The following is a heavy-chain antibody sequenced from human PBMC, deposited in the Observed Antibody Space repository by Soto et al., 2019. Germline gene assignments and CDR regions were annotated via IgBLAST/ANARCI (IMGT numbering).Heavy chain of an antibody. D-gene: IGHD6-13*01. Sequence: LRLSCAASGFTFSSYAMSWVRQAPGKGLEWVSAISGSGGSTYYADSVKGRFTISRDNSKNTLYLQMNSLRAEDTAVYYCAKDRIAAAGTWYYFDYWGQGTLVTVSS. V-gene: IGHV3-23*01. CDR1: GFTFSSYA. J-gene: IGHJ4*02. CDR3: AKDRIAAAGTWYYFDY. CDR2: ISGSGGST.